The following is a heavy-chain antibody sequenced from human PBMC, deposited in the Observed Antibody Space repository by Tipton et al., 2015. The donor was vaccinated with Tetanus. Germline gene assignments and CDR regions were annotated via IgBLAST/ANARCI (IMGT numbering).Heavy chain of an antibody. CDR2: VWYDGTRK. D-gene: IGHD3-9*01. CDR1: GFTFSTHG. V-gene: IGHV3-33*01. J-gene: IGHJ4*02. Sequence: CAASGFTFSTHGMHWVRQAPGKGLEWVALVWYDGTRKYYTESVEGRFTISRDNSKNTLFLQMNSLKTEDTAVYYCTTSGILGSGYRVDYWGRGTLVIVSS. CDR3: TTSGILGSGYRVDY.